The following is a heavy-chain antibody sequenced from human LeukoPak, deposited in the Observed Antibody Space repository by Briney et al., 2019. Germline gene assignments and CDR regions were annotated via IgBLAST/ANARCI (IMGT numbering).Heavy chain of an antibody. CDR3: ARSHQDIVATIRAYYFDY. Sequence: GASVKASCKASGGTFSSYAISWVRQAPGQGLEWMGGIIPIFGTANYAQKFQGRVTITADESTSTAYMELSSLRSEDTAVYYCARSHQDIVATIRAYYFDYWGQGTLVTVSS. J-gene: IGHJ4*02. CDR1: GGTFSSYA. V-gene: IGHV1-69*13. CDR2: IIPIFGTA. D-gene: IGHD5-12*01.